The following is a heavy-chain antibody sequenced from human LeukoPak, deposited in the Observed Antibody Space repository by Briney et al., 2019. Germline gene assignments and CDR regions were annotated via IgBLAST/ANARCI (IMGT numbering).Heavy chain of an antibody. CDR1: GFTFSSYA. CDR2: ISSSGGST. V-gene: IGHV3-64D*09. J-gene: IGHJ6*02. CDR3: VKVFGTVTTYYYYYAMDV. Sequence: GGSLRLSCSASGFTFSSYAMHWVRQAPGKRLDYVSAISSSGGSTDYADSVKGGFTISRDNSKNTLYLQMSSLRAEDTAVYYCVKVFGTVTTYYYYYAMDVWGQGTTVTVSS. D-gene: IGHD4-11*01.